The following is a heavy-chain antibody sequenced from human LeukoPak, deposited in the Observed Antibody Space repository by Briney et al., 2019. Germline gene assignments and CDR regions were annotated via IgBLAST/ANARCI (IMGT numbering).Heavy chain of an antibody. Sequence: SQTLSLTCTVSVGSISSGGYYWSWIRQHPGKGLDWIGYIYYSGSTDYNQSLKSRVTISVDTSKNQFSLKLSSVTAADTAVSYCADNVEIATILFDYWGQGTLVTVSS. V-gene: IGHV4-31*03. D-gene: IGHD5-24*01. J-gene: IGHJ4*02. CDR3: ADNVEIATILFDY. CDR1: VGSISSGGYY. CDR2: IYYSGST.